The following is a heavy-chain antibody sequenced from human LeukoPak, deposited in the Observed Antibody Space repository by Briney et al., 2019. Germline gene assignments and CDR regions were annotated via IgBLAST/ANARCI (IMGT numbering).Heavy chain of an antibody. V-gene: IGHV4-39*07. CDR2: IYHSGST. CDR1: GGSISSSSYY. CDR3: ARDNQSSGWSYYYYGMDV. D-gene: IGHD6-19*01. Sequence: SETLSLTCTVSGGSISSSSYYWGWIRQPPGKGLEWIGSIYHSGSTYYNPSLKSRVTISVDTSKNQFSLKLSSVTAADTAVYYCARDNQSSGWSYYYYGMDVWGQGTTVTVSS. J-gene: IGHJ6*02.